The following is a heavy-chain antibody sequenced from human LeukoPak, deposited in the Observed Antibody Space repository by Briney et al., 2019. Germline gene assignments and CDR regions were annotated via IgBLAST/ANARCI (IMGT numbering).Heavy chain of an antibody. CDR2: INPSGGST. CDR3: ARGYCSGGSCYGHDAFDI. CDR1: GYTFTSYY. Sequence: ASVKVSCKASGYTFTSYYMHWVRQAPGQGLEWMGIINPSGGSTSYAQKFQGRVTMTGDTSTSTVYMELSSLRSEDTAVYYCARGYCSGGSCYGHDAFDIWGQGTMVTVSS. D-gene: IGHD2-15*01. J-gene: IGHJ3*02. V-gene: IGHV1-46*01.